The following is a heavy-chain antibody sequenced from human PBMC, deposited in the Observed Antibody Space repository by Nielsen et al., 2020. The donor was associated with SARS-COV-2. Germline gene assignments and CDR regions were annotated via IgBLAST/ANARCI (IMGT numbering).Heavy chain of an antibody. Sequence: ASVKVSCKASGYTFTSYGISWVRQAPGQGLEWMGWISAYNGNTNYAQKLQGRVTMTTDTSTSTAYMELRGLRSDDTAVYYCAESVYYYGSGSFLMDVWGQGTTVTVSS. D-gene: IGHD3-10*01. CDR1: GYTFTSYG. CDR3: AESVYYYGSGSFLMDV. J-gene: IGHJ6*02. V-gene: IGHV1-18*01. CDR2: ISAYNGNT.